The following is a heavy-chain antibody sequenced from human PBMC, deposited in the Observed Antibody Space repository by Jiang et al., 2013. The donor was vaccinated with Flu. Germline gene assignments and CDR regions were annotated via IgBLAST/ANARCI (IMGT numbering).Heavy chain of an antibody. D-gene: IGHD5-18*01. V-gene: IGHV4-59*01. Sequence: GPGLVKPSETLSLTCTVSGGSISGFYWSWIRQPPGKGLEWIGYIYYSGNTNYNPSLKSRVTMSLGTSKNQFSLKLSSVTAADTAVYYCAKGGTDTNMGNGAFDIWGQGTMVTVSA. CDR1: GGSISGFY. CDR2: IYYSGNT. J-gene: IGHJ3*02. CDR3: AKGGTDTNMGNGAFDI.